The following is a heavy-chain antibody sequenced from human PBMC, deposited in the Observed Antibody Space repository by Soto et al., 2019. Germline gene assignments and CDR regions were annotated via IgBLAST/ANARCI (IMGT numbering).Heavy chain of an antibody. CDR1: GFTFSSFE. D-gene: IGHD6-6*01. CDR2: IGSSGSTI. V-gene: IGHV3-48*03. CDR3: ARAAYSSSYYFDS. Sequence: GGSLRLSCAASGFTFSSFEMNWVRQAPGKGLEWVSKIGSSGSTIWYADSVKGRFTVSRDNAKNSLYLQMNSLRGEDTAVYYCARAAYSSSYYFDSWGQGTLVTVSS. J-gene: IGHJ4*02.